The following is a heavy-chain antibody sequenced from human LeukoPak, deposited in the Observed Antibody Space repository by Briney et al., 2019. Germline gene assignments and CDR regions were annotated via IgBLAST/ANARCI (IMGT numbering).Heavy chain of an antibody. CDR3: ASNYYDSSGYLDYFDY. Sequence: GGSLRLSCAASGFTFSSYGMSWVRQAPGKGLEWVSAISGSGGSTYYADSVKGRFTISRDNSKNTLYLQMNSLRAEDTAVYYCASNYYDSSGYLDYFDYWGQGTLVTVSS. D-gene: IGHD3-22*01. J-gene: IGHJ4*02. CDR2: ISGSGGST. V-gene: IGHV3-23*01. CDR1: GFTFSSYG.